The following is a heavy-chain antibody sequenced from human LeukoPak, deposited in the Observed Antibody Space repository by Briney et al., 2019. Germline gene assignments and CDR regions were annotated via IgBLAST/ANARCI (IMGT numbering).Heavy chain of an antibody. V-gene: IGHV3-7*01. CDR1: GFTFGSHF. D-gene: IGHD6-13*01. J-gene: IGHJ4*02. CDR3: APPPIAATGN. CDR2: IKQDGSEK. Sequence: GGSLRLSCAASGFTFGSHFMSWVRQAPGRGLEWVANIKQDGSEKHYVDSVKGRFTISRDNAKKSLYLQMNSLRAEDTAVYYCAPPPIAATGNWGQGTLVTVSS.